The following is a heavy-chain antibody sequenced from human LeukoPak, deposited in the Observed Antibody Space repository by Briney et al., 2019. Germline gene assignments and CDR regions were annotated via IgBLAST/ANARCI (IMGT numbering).Heavy chain of an antibody. CDR3: AIWGTVTTVTTYPYYFDY. D-gene: IGHD4-11*01. Sequence: GASVKVSCKASGGTFSSYAISWVRQAPGQGLEWMGGIIPIFGTANYAQKFQGRVTITADESTSTAYMELSSLRSEDTAVYYCAIWGTVTTVTTYPYYFDYWGQGTLVTVSS. CDR1: GGTFSSYA. CDR2: IIPIFGTA. J-gene: IGHJ4*02. V-gene: IGHV1-69*13.